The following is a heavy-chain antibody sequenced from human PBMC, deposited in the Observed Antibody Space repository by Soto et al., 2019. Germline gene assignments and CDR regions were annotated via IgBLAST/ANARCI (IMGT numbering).Heavy chain of an antibody. CDR3: AREGYSYDSSGYCSHVGFDY. V-gene: IGHV6-1*01. D-gene: IGHD3-22*01. J-gene: IGHJ4*02. CDR2: TYYRSKWYN. Sequence: SQTLSLTCAISGDSVSSNSAAWNWIRKSPSRGRELLGRTYYRSKWYNDYAVSVKSRISIDRGTPNSRFTVQRNSVHPERSAEYYCAREGYSYDSSGYCSHVGFDYWGKGTLVTVSS. CDR1: GDSVSSNSAA.